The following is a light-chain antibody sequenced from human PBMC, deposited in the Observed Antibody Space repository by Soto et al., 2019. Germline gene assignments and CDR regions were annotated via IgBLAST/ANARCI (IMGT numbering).Light chain of an antibody. CDR2: AAS. J-gene: IGKJ3*01. V-gene: IGKV1-39*01. CDR3: QQGSSTPFT. CDR1: QSITTY. Sequence: DIQMTQSPSSLSASVGDRVTITCRASQSITTYLNWYQHKPGKAPKLLICAASSLPSRVPSRFSGSGSGTEFTLTISSLQPEDSATYYCQQGSSTPFTFGPGTKVDIK.